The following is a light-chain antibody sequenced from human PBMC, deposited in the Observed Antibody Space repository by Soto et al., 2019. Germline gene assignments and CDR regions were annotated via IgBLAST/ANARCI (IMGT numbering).Light chain of an antibody. CDR2: KAS. CDR3: QQYNSYPLT. Sequence: DIQMTQSPSTLSASVGDRVTITCRASQSISGWLAWYQQKPGTAPNLLIYKASTLEKEVPSRFSGSGSGTEFTLTISSLQPDDCATYFCQQYNSYPLTFGGGTKLEIK. CDR1: QSISGW. V-gene: IGKV1-5*03. J-gene: IGKJ4*01.